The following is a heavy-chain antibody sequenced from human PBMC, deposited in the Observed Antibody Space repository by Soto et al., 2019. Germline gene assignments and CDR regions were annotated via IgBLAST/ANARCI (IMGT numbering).Heavy chain of an antibody. CDR3: ARGTYYYDSSGYYAY. Sequence: EVQLVKSGGGLVKPGGSLRLSCAASGFTFSSYSMNWVRQAPGKGLEWVSSISSSSSYIYYADSVKGRFTISRDNAKNSLYLQMNSLRAEDTAVYYCARGTYYYDSSGYYAYWGQGTLVTVSS. V-gene: IGHV3-21*01. CDR2: ISSSSSYI. D-gene: IGHD3-22*01. J-gene: IGHJ4*02. CDR1: GFTFSSYS.